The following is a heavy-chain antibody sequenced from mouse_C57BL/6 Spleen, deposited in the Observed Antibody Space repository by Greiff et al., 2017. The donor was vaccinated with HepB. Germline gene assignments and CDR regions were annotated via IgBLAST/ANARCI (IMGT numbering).Heavy chain of an antibody. J-gene: IGHJ4*01. CDR2: IDPSDSYT. CDR3: ARNNDEGYAMDY. D-gene: IGHD1-3*01. V-gene: IGHV1-50*01. CDR1: GYTFTSYW. Sequence: QVQLQQPGAELVKPGASVKLSCKASGYTFTSYWMQWVKQRPGQGLEWIGEIDPSDSYTNYNKKFKGKATLTVDTYSSTAYMQLSSLTTEESAVYYCARNNDEGYAMDYWGQGTSVTVSS.